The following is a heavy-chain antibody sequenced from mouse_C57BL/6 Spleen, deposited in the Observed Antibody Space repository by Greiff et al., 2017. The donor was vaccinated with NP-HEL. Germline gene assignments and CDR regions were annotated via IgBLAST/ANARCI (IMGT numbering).Heavy chain of an antibody. CDR3: ARDEVGFYDYDGTGYAMDY. Sequence: VQLQQSGAELVKPGASVKLSCKASGYTFTEYTIHWVKQRSGQGLEWIGWFYPGSGSIKYNEKFKDKATLTADKSSSTVYIELSRLTSEDSAVYFCARDEVGFYDYDGTGYAMDYWGQGTSVTVSS. V-gene: IGHV1-62-2*01. CDR1: GYTFTEYT. J-gene: IGHJ4*01. CDR2: FYPGSGSI. D-gene: IGHD2-4*01.